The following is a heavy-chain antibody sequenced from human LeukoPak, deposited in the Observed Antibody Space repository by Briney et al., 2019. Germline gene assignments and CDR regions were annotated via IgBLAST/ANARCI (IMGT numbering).Heavy chain of an antibody. CDR3: ARDFADVWSWYGSGSYYRFDY. Sequence: GASVKVSCKASGYTFTGYYMHWVRQAPGQGLEWMGWINPNSGGTNYAQKLQGRVTMTRDTSISTAYMELSRLRSDDTAVYYCARDFADVWSWYGSGSYYRFDYWGQGTLVTVSS. V-gene: IGHV1-2*02. CDR2: INPNSGGT. CDR1: GYTFTGYY. D-gene: IGHD3-10*01. J-gene: IGHJ4*02.